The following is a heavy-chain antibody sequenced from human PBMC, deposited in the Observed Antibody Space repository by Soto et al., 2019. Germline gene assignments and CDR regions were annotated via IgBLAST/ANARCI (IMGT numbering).Heavy chain of an antibody. CDR1: GFTFSTYG. J-gene: IGHJ4*02. Sequence: QVQLVESGGGVVQPGRSLRLSCAASGFTFSTYGMHWVRQAPGKGLEWVALIYYDGNDKFYADSVKGRFTISRDNSKNTLYLQMNSLRAEDTAVYYCARDSPEYTSTWYFDYWGQGTLVSVSS. CDR3: ARDSPEYTSTWYFDY. V-gene: IGHV3-33*01. D-gene: IGHD6-13*01. CDR2: IYYDGNDK.